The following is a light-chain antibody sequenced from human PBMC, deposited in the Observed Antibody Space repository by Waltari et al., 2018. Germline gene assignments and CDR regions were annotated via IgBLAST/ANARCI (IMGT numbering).Light chain of an antibody. Sequence: SYDLTQPPSVSVSPGQTASLTCSGDKLADKYACWYQQKPGQSPVRVIYQDSKRPSGIPERFSGSNSGNTATLTISGTQAMDEADYYCQAWDSSTVVFGGGTKLTVL. J-gene: IGLJ2*01. CDR1: KLADKY. CDR2: QDS. CDR3: QAWDSSTVV. V-gene: IGLV3-1*01.